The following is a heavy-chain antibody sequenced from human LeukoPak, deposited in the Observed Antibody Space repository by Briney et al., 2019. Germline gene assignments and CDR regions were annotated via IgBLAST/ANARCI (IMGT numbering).Heavy chain of an antibody. V-gene: IGHV4-39*01. J-gene: IGHJ6*03. CDR2: IYYSGTT. Sequence: SETLSLTCSVSGGSISSSSYYWNWIRQPPGKGLEWDGSIYYSGTTYYNSSLKSRVTISEDTSKNRFSLMLTSVTAADTAVYYCARQVSDYFYYYIDVWGEGTTVIVSS. CDR3: ARQVSDYFYYYIDV. CDR1: GGSISSSSYY.